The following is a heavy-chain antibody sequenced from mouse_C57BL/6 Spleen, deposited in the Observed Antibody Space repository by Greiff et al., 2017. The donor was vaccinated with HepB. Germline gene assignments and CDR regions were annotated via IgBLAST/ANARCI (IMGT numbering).Heavy chain of an antibody. CDR2: ISDGGSYT. CDR3: ARDDDGYSSPYSY. D-gene: IGHD2-3*01. J-gene: IGHJ4*01. CDR1: GFTFSSYA. V-gene: IGHV5-4*01. Sequence: EVMLVESGGGLVKPGGSLKLSCAASGFTFSSYAMSWVRQTPEKRLEWVATISDGGSYTYYPDNVKGRFTIARDNAKNNLYLQMSHLKSEDTAMYYCARDDDGYSSPYSYWGQGTSVTVSS.